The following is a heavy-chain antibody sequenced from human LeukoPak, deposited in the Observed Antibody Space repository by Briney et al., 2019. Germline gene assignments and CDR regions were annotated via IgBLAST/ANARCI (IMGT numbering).Heavy chain of an antibody. J-gene: IGHJ5*02. CDR1: GYSFTSYW. CDR2: IYPGDLRV. D-gene: IGHD6-13*01. CDR3: ACRDLTSTWSFP. Sequence: ESLKISCQGFGYSFTSYWIGWVRQMPGKGMEWMGVIYPGDLRVRHNPSFQGQVTISVDKSINTAYLQWVSLRASDSAMYYCACRDLTSTWSFPWGQGTLVTVSS. V-gene: IGHV5-51*01.